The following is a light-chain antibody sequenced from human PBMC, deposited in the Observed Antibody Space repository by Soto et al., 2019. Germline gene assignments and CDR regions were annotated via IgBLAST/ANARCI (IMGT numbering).Light chain of an antibody. J-gene: IGLJ1*01. CDR3: CSYAGSYTFFV. CDR2: DVS. V-gene: IGLV2-11*01. Sequence: QSALTQPRSVSGSPGQSVTISCTGTSSDVGGYNYVSWYQQHPGKAPKLMIYDVSKRPSGVPDRFSGSKSGSTASLTISGLQAEDEADYDCCSYAGSYTFFVFGTGTKVTVL. CDR1: SSDVGGYNY.